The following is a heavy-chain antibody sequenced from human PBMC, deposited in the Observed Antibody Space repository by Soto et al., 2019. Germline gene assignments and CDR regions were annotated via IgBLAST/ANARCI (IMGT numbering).Heavy chain of an antibody. Sequence: PGGTLRLSCAVSGFTFSGYYMSWIRQAPGKGLEWVSYISSSGSTIYCADSVKGRFTISRDNAKNSLYLQMNSLRAEDTAVYYCERDKSGCMAKRPPKGMDVWGQGTTVTVSS. J-gene: IGHJ6*02. CDR2: ISSSGSTI. CDR3: ERDKSGCMAKRPPKGMDV. V-gene: IGHV3-11*01. D-gene: IGHD5-12*01. CDR1: GFTFSGYY.